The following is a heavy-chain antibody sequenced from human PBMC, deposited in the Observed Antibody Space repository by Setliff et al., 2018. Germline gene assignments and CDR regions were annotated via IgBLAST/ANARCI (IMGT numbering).Heavy chain of an antibody. D-gene: IGHD3-22*01. CDR3: VRESYDSSGYSGGDYYYYYMDV. CDR2: IYYSGTT. J-gene: IGHJ6*03. CDR1: GGPISSAGYY. Sequence: PSETLSLTCTVSGGPISSAGYYWTWIRQQPGKGLEWIGYIYYSGTTYYNPSLKSRVTILIDTSKNQFSLELSSVTAADTAVYYCVRESYDSSGYSGGDYYYYYMDVWGKGTKVTVSS. V-gene: IGHV4-31*03.